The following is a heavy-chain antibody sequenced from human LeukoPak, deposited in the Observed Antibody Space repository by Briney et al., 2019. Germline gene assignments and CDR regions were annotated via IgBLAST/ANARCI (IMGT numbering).Heavy chain of an antibody. V-gene: IGHV3-48*01. Sequence: GGSLRLSCVASGFTFSRHSMNWVRQAPGKGLEWVSYISSSSSIIHYADSVKGRFTISREDAKNSLFLQMNSLRAEDTAVYYCARVPMEGHDNWFDPWGQGTLVTVSS. D-gene: IGHD3-3*01. J-gene: IGHJ5*02. CDR2: ISSSSSII. CDR3: ARVPMEGHDNWFDP. CDR1: GFTFSRHS.